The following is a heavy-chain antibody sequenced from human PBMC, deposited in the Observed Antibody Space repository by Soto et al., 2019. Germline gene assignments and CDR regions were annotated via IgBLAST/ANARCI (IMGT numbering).Heavy chain of an antibody. D-gene: IGHD4-4*01. CDR2: ISSSSSTI. CDR3: ARLYSNYEGYYYYYMDV. Sequence: EVQLVESGGGLVQPGGSLRLSCAASGFTFSSYSMNWVRQAPGKGLEWVSYISSSSSTIYYADSVKGRFTIPRDNAKNPLNLQMNSLRAEDTAVYYCARLYSNYEGYYYYYMDVWGKGTTVTVSS. J-gene: IGHJ6*03. V-gene: IGHV3-48*04. CDR1: GFTFSSYS.